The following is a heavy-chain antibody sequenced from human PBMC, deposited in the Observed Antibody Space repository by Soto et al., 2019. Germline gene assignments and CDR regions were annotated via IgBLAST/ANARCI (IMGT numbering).Heavy chain of an antibody. Sequence: SETLSLTCTVSGGSISSSSYYWGWIRQPPGKGLEWIGSIYYSGSTYYNPSLKSRVTISVDTSKNQFSLKLSSVTAADTAVYYCARDQEHSSSWYLPAWQLLGYFDYWGQGTLVTVSS. V-gene: IGHV4-39*01. CDR2: IYYSGST. D-gene: IGHD6-13*01. CDR3: ARDQEHSSSWYLPAWQLLGYFDY. J-gene: IGHJ4*02. CDR1: GGSISSSSYY.